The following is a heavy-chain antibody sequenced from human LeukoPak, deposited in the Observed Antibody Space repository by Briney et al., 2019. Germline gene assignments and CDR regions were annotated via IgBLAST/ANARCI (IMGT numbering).Heavy chain of an antibody. CDR3: ARDQELDY. CDR2: IYSGGST. J-gene: IGHJ4*02. D-gene: IGHD1-26*01. Sequence: GGSLRLSCAASGFTFSSYAMSWVRQAPGKGLEWVSVIYSGGSTYYADSVKGRFTISRHNSKNTLYLQMNSLRAEDTAVYYCARDQELDYWGQGTLVTVSS. CDR1: GFTFSSYA. V-gene: IGHV3-53*04.